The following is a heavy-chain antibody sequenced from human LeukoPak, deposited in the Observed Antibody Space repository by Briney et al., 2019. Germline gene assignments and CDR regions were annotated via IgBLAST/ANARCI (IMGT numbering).Heavy chain of an antibody. CDR3: ARAYDSRDRFDP. CDR2: IYHSGST. Sequence: SETLSLICTVSGYSISSGYYWGWIRQPPGKGQEWIGSIYHSGSTYYNPSLESRVTISVDTSKNQFSVKLRPVTATDTAVYYCARAYDSRDRFDPWGQGTLVTVSS. V-gene: IGHV4-38-2*02. D-gene: IGHD3-22*01. CDR1: GYSISSGYY. J-gene: IGHJ5*02.